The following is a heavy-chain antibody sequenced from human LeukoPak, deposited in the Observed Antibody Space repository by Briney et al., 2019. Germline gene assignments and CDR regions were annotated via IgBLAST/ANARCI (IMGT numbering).Heavy chain of an antibody. D-gene: IGHD3-22*01. J-gene: IGHJ4*02. CDR2: INHSGST. CDR1: GGSFSGYY. CDR3: ARVPAYYFDSSGYNNY. Sequence: SETLSLTCAVYGGSFSGYYWSWIRQPPGKGPEWIGEINHSGSTNYNPSLKSRVTISVDTSKNQFSLKLSSVTAADTAVYYCARVPAYYFDSSGYNNYWGQGTLVTVSS. V-gene: IGHV4-34*01.